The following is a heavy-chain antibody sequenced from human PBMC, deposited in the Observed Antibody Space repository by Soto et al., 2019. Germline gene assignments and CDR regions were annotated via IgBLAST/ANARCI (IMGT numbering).Heavy chain of an antibody. J-gene: IGHJ4*02. CDR3: ARGPYYYDSSGYYDY. D-gene: IGHD3-22*01. Sequence: GGSLRLSCAASGFTFSSYWMHWVRQAPGKGLVWVSRINKDGSTTSYADSVKGRFTISRDNAKNTLYLQMNSLRAEDTAVYFCARGPYYYDSSGYYDYWGQGTLVTVSS. CDR2: INKDGSTT. V-gene: IGHV3-74*01. CDR1: GFTFSSYW.